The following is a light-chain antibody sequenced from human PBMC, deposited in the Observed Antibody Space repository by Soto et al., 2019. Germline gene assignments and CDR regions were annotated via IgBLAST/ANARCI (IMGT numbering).Light chain of an antibody. V-gene: IGLV2-8*01. Sequence: QSVLTQPPSASGSPGQSVTISCTGTKNDIGVYDFVSWYQHHPGKAPRLIIYEVVQRPSGGPDRFSGSKSGNTASLTVSGLQAADEADYYCTSHAGSNNYVFVTGTKVTVL. CDR2: EVV. CDR1: KNDIGVYDF. CDR3: TSHAGSNNYV. J-gene: IGLJ1*01.